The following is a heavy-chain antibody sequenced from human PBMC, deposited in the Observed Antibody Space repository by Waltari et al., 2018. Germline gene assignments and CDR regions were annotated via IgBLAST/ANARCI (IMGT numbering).Heavy chain of an antibody. CDR1: GGTFSSYA. CDR2: IIPIFGTA. Sequence: QVQLVQSGAEVKKPGSSVKVSCKASGGTFSSYAISWVRQAPGQGLEWMGGIIPIFGTANYAQNVQGRVTITAAESTSKAYMELSSLRAEDTAVYYCARDQGGVVVVPAALDYWGQGTLVTVSS. D-gene: IGHD2-2*01. CDR3: ARDQGGVVVVPAALDY. J-gene: IGHJ4*02. V-gene: IGHV1-69*01.